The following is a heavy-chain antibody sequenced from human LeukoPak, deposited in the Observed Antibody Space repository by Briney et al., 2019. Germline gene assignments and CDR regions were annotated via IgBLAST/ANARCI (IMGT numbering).Heavy chain of an antibody. J-gene: IGHJ4*02. CDR2: IYYSGST. CDR1: GGSISSHY. Sequence: SETLSLTCSVSGGSISSHYWSWIRQPPGKGLEWIGYIYYSGSTNHNPSLKSRVTISVDTPKTQFSLKLSSVTAADTAVYYCARVLWDCSSTSCYASGPDYWGQGTLVTVSS. CDR3: ARVLWDCSSTSCYASGPDY. D-gene: IGHD2-2*01. V-gene: IGHV4-59*11.